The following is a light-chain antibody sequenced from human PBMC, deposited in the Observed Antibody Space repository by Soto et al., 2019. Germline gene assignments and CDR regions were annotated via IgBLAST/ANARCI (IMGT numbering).Light chain of an antibody. CDR3: QQYGTSQII. J-gene: IGKJ5*01. CDR2: DTS. Sequence: LTQSPGTLSWSPGDRATLSCGASQSLANSFIAWYQQKPGQAPRLLIYDTSSRASGIPDRFSGSGSGTDFTLTISRLEPEDFAVFYCQQYGTSQIIFGQGTRVEIK. CDR1: QSLANSF. V-gene: IGKV3-20*01.